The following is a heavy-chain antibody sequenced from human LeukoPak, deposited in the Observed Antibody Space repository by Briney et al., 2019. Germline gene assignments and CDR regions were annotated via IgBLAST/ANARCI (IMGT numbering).Heavy chain of an antibody. Sequence: GGSLRLSCAASGFTFSGSAMHWVRQASGKGLEWVGRIRSKANSYATAYAASVKGRFTISRDDSKNTAYLQMNSLKTEDTAVYYCTRPSYDSSGYHDYWGQGTLVTVSS. CDR3: TRPSYDSSGYHDY. D-gene: IGHD3-22*01. CDR2: IRSKANSYAT. V-gene: IGHV3-73*01. CDR1: GFTFSGSA. J-gene: IGHJ4*02.